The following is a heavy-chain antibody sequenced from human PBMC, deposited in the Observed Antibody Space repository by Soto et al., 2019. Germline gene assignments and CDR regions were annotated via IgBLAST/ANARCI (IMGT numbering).Heavy chain of an antibody. CDR2: AYYSGST. Sequence: ASETLSLTCSVSGGSISHYYWSWIRQSPGKGLEWIGYAYYSGSTDYNPSLKSRVTMAVDTSKNQVSLKLNSVTTADTAVYYCARDRSTYGGGGTGEVKENWFNPWGPGTLVTVSS. D-gene: IGHD2-8*01. CDR1: GGSISHYY. CDR3: ARDRSTYGGGGTGEVKENWFNP. V-gene: IGHV4-59*01. J-gene: IGHJ5*02.